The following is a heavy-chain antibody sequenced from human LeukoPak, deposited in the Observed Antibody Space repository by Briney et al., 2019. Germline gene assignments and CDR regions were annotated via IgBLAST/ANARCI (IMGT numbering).Heavy chain of an antibody. Sequence: GGSLRLSCQASGFTFYMYAMSWVRQAPGKGLEWVASMCGTAGCTFYPDSVKGRFTISRNNSKNVLYLRMNSLTAEDTAIYYCAKDRPNFHENSGHYYRRDGDSWGQGTLVTVSS. CDR2: MCGTAGCT. J-gene: IGHJ5*01. CDR3: AKDRPNFHENSGHYYRRDGDS. V-gene: IGHV3-23*01. CDR1: GFTFYMYA. D-gene: IGHD3-22*01.